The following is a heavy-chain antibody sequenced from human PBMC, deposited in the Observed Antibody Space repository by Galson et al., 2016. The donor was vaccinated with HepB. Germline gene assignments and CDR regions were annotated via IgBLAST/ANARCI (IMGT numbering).Heavy chain of an antibody. CDR3: AGNFDVLTEFAR. D-gene: IGHD3-9*01. J-gene: IGHJ4*02. CDR2: IFYSGIA. Sequence: SETLSLTCTVSGGSIRSYYWSWIRQPPGKGLEWIGYIFYSGIANYNPSLNSRVTISVDTSTNQFSLKLSSVTAADTAVYFCAGNFDVLTEFARWGQGTLVTVSS. V-gene: IGHV4-59*08. CDR1: GGSIRSYY.